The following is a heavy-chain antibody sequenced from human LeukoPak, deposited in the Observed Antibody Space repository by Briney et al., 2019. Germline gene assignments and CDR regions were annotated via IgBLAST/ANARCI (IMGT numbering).Heavy chain of an antibody. CDR2: IYYSDST. Sequence: SETLSLTCAVSGGSISSGGYSWSWIRQPPGKGLEWIGYIYYSDSTYYNPSLKSRVTISVDTSKNQFSLKLNSVTAADTAVYYCASHSGGYAYWGQGTLVTVSS. CDR1: GGSISSGGYS. V-gene: IGHV4-30-4*07. D-gene: IGHD5-12*01. J-gene: IGHJ4*02. CDR3: ASHSGGYAY.